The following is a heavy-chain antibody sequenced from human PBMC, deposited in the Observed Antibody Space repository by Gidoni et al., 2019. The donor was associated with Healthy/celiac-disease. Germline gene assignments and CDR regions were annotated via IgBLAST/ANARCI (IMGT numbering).Heavy chain of an antibody. V-gene: IGHV1-69*01. CDR2: IIPIFGTA. CDR3: AIDYGDYVVGGYFDY. J-gene: IGHJ4*02. CDR1: GGTFRSHA. D-gene: IGHD4-17*01. Sequence: QVQLAQSGAEVKKPGSSVKVSCKASGGTFRSHAISWVRQAPGQGLEWMGGIIPIFGTANYAQKFQGRVTFTADESTSTAYMELSSLRSEDTAVYYFAIDYGDYVVGGYFDYWGQGTLVTVSS.